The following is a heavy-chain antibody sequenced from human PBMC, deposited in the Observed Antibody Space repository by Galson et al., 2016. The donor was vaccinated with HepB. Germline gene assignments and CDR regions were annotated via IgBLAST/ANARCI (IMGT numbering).Heavy chain of an antibody. D-gene: IGHD3-3*01. Sequence: SVKVSCKASGGPFSSYAIHWVRQAPGQGLEWLGGIIPILGITNYAQKFQGRVTITADKSTSTAYMDLTSLRYEDTAVHYCARGKVTNFGVASPGLDVWGQGTTVTVSS. J-gene: IGHJ6*02. CDR1: GGPFSSYA. CDR2: IIPILGIT. V-gene: IGHV1-69*10. CDR3: ARGKVTNFGVASPGLDV.